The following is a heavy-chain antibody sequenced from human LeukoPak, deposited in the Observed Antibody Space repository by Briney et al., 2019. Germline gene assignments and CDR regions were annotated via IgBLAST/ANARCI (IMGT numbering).Heavy chain of an antibody. CDR1: GFTVSNNY. J-gene: IGHJ4*02. CDR3: ARGGGFSYGLAY. Sequence: PGGSLRLSCAASGFTVSNNYMSWVRQAPGKGLEWVSLIYSDGSTSYADSVKGRFTIPRDNSKNTLYLQMNSLRAEDTAVYYCARGGGFSYGLAYWGQGTLVTVSS. V-gene: IGHV3-53*01. D-gene: IGHD5-18*01. CDR2: IYSDGST.